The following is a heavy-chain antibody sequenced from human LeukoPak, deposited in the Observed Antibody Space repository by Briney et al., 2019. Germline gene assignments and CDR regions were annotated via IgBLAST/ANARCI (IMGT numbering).Heavy chain of an antibody. CDR3: AREVSRDAGARYFDL. CDR2: FYTSDNT. CDR1: GGSISSYY. D-gene: IGHD1-14*01. V-gene: IGHV4-4*07. Sequence: SKTLSLTCTVPGGSISSYYWSWIRQPPGKGLEWIGRFYTSDNTNYKPSLKSRVTMSVDTSKNQFSLTLSSVTAADTAVYYCAREVSRDAGARYFDLWGRGTLVTVSS. J-gene: IGHJ2*01.